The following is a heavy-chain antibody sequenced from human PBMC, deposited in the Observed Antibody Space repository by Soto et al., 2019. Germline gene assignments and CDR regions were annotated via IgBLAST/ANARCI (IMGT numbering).Heavy chain of an antibody. J-gene: IGHJ4*02. CDR1: GFTFSDYY. D-gene: IGHD1-7*01. V-gene: IGHV3-11*06. Sequence: QVQVVESGGGLVKPGGSLRLSCAASGFTFSDYYMNWIRQAPGKGLEWVSYISSSSDYTKYADSVKGRFTISRDNAKSSLYLQMNSLRAEDTAVYYCARGGVIGTKSRGQVYNWGQGTLVSVSS. CDR2: ISSSSDYT. CDR3: ARGGVIGTKSRGQVYN.